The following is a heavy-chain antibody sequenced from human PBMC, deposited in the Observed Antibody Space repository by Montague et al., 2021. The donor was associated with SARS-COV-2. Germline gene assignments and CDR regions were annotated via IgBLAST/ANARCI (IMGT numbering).Heavy chain of an antibody. CDR2: INHSGST. CDR3: ARRLRYFDWLFRSDWMDAFDI. CDR1: GGSFSGYY. D-gene: IGHD3-9*01. V-gene: IGHV4-34*01. Sequence: SETLSLTCAVYGGSFSGYYWSWIRQPPGKGLEWIGEINHSGSTXXXPSXXXRVTISVDTSKNQFSLKLSSVTAADTAVDYCARRLRYFDWLFRSDWMDAFDIWGQGTMVTVSS. J-gene: IGHJ3*02.